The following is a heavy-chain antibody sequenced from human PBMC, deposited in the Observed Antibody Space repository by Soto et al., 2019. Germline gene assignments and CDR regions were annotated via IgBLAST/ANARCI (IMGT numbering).Heavy chain of an antibody. CDR3: ARDLSSKRWFDP. CDR1: GGSISSGGYY. V-gene: IGHV4-31*03. J-gene: IGHJ5*02. Sequence: PSETLSLTCTVSGGSISSGGYYWSWIRQHPGKGLEWIGYIYYSGSTYYNPSLKSRVTISVDTSKNQFSLKLSSVTAADTAVYYCARDLSSKRWFDPWGHGTLVTVSS. CDR2: IYYSGST.